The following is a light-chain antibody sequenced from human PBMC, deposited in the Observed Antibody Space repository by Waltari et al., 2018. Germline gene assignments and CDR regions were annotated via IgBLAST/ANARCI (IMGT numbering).Light chain of an antibody. CDR2: DAS. V-gene: IGKV3-11*01. CDR3: QQRTKWVT. CDR1: QNINIY. Sequence: DIVLTQSPATLSLSPGERAPLSCRASQNINIYLAWYQPKPGQAPRLLIYDASNRATGVPARFSGSGSGTDFTLTISSLEPEDFAVYYCQQRTKWVTFGGGTTLDIK. J-gene: IGKJ4*01.